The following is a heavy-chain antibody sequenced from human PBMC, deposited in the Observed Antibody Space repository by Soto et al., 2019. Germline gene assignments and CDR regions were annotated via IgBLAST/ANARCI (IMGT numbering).Heavy chain of an antibody. CDR1: GGSISSYY. D-gene: IGHD7-27*01. V-gene: IGHV4-59*12. CDR2: IYYSGST. J-gene: IGHJ4*02. CDR3: ATNRGKKFGS. Sequence: ASETLSLTCTVPGGSISSYYWSWIRQPPGKGLEWIGYIYYSGSTNYNPSLKSRVTISVDKSKNQFSLELSSVTAADTAVYYCATNRGKKFGSWGQGTLVTVSS.